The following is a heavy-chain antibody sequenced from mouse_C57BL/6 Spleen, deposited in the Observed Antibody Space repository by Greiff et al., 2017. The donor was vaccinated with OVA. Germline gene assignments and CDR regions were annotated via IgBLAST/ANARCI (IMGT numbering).Heavy chain of an antibody. V-gene: IGHV1-82*01. CDR2: IYPGDGDT. Sequence: QVQLKESGPELVKPGASVKISCKASGYAFSSSWMNWVKQRPGKGLEWIGRIYPGDGDTNYNGKFKGKATLTADKSSSTAYMQLSSLTSEDSAVYFSARSYGSSGYFDVWGTGTTVTVSS. CDR1: GYAFSSSW. J-gene: IGHJ1*03. D-gene: IGHD1-1*01. CDR3: ARSYGSSGYFDV.